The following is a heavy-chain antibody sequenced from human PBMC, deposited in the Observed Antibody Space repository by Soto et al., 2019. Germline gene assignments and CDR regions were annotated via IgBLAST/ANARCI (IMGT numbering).Heavy chain of an antibody. D-gene: IGHD2-15*01. CDR2: IYYSGST. J-gene: IGHJ6*03. V-gene: IGHV4-39*01. CDR3: ATQPSSVPGLGYCSGGSCYSANYYYYYMDV. Sequence: SETLSLTCTVSGGSISSSSYYWGWIRQPPGKGLEWIGSIYYSGSTYYNPSLKSRVTISVDTSKNQFSLKLSSVTAAEPAVYYCATQPSSVPGLGYCSGGSCYSANYYYYYMDVWGKGTTVTVSS. CDR1: GGSISSSSYY.